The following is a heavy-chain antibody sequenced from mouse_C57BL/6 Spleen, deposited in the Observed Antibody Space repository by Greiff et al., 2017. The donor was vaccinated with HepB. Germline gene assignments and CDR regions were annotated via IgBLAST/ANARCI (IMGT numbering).Heavy chain of an antibody. V-gene: IGHV1-59*01. D-gene: IGHD3-2*02. CDR1: GYTFTSYW. CDR3: ARDSSGRFAY. CDR2: IDPSDSYT. Sequence: QVQLQQSGAELVRPGTSVKLSCKASGYTFTSYWMHWVKQRPGQGLEWIGVIDPSDSYTNYNQKFKGKATLTVDTSSSTAYMQLSSLTSEDSAVYYCARDSSGRFAYWGQGTLVTVSA. J-gene: IGHJ3*01.